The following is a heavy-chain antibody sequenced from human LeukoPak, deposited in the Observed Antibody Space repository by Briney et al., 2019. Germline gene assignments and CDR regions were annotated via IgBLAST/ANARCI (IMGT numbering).Heavy chain of an antibody. CDR3: ARHEVYNSEAKGGKYGMDV. D-gene: IGHD1-1*01. Sequence: SGTLSLTCTVSGGSISSSSYYWGWIRQPPGKGLGWIGSIYYSGSTYYNPSLKSRVTISVDTSKNQFSLKLSSVAAAETAVYYCARHEVYNSEAKGGKYGMDVWGQGTTVTVSS. V-gene: IGHV4-39*01. CDR1: GGSISSSSYY. J-gene: IGHJ6*02. CDR2: IYYSGST.